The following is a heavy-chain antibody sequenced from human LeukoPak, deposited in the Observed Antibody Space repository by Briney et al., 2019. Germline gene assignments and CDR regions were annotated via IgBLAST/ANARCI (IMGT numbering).Heavy chain of an antibody. J-gene: IGHJ4*02. D-gene: IGHD6-13*01. V-gene: IGHV4-39*01. Sequence: SETLSLTCTVSGGSISSSSYYWGWIRQPPGKGLEWIGSIYYSGSTYYNPSLKSRVTISVDTSKNQSSLKLSSVTAADTAVYYCARTVWGSSWLIGYWGQGTLVTVSS. CDR3: ARTVWGSSWLIGY. CDR1: GGSISSSSYY. CDR2: IYYSGST.